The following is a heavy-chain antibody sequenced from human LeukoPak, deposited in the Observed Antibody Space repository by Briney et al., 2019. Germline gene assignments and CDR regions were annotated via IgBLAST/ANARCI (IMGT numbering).Heavy chain of an antibody. CDR1: GYTFTSYG. CDR2: ISAYNGNT. CDR3: ARADYYDSSGYYLRPYYFDY. Sequence: ASVKVSCKASGYTFTSYGISWVRQAPGQGLEWMGWISAYNGNTNYARKLQGRVTMTTDTSTGTAYMELRSLRSDDTAVYYCARADYYDSSGYYLRPYYFDYWGQGTLVTVSS. J-gene: IGHJ4*02. D-gene: IGHD3-22*01. V-gene: IGHV1-18*01.